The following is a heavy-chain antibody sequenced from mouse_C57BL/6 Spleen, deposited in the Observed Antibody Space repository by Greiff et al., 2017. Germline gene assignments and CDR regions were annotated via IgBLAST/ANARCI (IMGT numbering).Heavy chain of an antibody. V-gene: IGHV10-1*01. Sequence: EVQGVESGGGLVQPKGSLKISCAASGFSFNTYAMNWVRQAPGKGLEWVARIRSKSNNYATYYADSVKDRFTISRDDSESMLYLQMNNLKTEDTAMYYCVRQRTGKAMDYWGQGTSVTVAS. CDR3: VRQRTGKAMDY. CDR2: IRSKSNNYAT. J-gene: IGHJ4*01. D-gene: IGHD4-1*01. CDR1: GFSFNTYA.